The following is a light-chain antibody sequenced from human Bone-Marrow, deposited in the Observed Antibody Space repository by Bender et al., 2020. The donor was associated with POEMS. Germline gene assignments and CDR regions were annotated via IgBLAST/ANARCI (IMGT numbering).Light chain of an antibody. CDR2: DVS. V-gene: IGLV2-14*03. CDR3: CPYAGAYTWV. CDR1: SSNIDSYDY. J-gene: IGLJ3*02. Sequence: QSALTQPASLSGSLGQSITISCTGASSNIDSYDYISWYQHHPGRVPKVLIYDVSNRPSGVSNRFSGSKSGNTASLTISGLQAEDEADYYCCPYAGAYTWVFGGGTKVTVL.